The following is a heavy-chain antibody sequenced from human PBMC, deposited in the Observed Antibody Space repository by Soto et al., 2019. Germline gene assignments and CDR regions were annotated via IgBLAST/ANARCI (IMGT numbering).Heavy chain of an antibody. CDR2: ISSSISTM. D-gene: IGHD5-18*01. V-gene: IGHV3-48*02. CDR3: AREVRDTAVADFDY. J-gene: IGHJ4*02. CDR1: GFTFSSYS. Sequence: EVQLVESGGGLVQPGGSLRLSCAASGFTFSSYSMNWVRQAPGKGLEWLSYISSSISTMHYADSVKGRFTISRDNDKKPLYLQINSLRDEDTAVYYCAREVRDTAVADFDYWGQGTLVTVFS.